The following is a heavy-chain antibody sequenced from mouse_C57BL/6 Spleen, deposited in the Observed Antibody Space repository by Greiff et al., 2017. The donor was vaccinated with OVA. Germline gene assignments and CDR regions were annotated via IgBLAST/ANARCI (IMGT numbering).Heavy chain of an antibody. D-gene: IGHD2-1*01. CDR2: IYPGDGDT. Sequence: QVQLQQSGPELVKPGASVKISCKASGYAFSSSWMNWVKQRPGQGLEWIGRIYPGDGDTNYNGKFKGKATLTADKSSSTAYMQLSSLTSEDSAVYVCARGNYDAMDYWGQGTSVTVSS. V-gene: IGHV1-82*01. J-gene: IGHJ4*01. CDR1: GYAFSSSW. CDR3: ARGNYDAMDY.